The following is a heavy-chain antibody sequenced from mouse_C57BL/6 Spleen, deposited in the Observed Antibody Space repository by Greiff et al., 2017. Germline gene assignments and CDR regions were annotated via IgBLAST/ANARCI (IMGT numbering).Heavy chain of an antibody. CDR2: IDPSDSYT. CDR1: GYTFTSYW. J-gene: IGHJ2*01. CDR3: ARGLGAGY. Sequence: VQLQQPGAELVKPGASVKLSCKASGYTFTSYWMQWVKQRPGQGLEWIGEIDPSDSYTNYNQKFKGKATLTVDTSSSTAYMQLSSLTSEDSAVYYCARGLGAGYWGQGTTLTVSS. D-gene: IGHD2-13*01. V-gene: IGHV1-50*01.